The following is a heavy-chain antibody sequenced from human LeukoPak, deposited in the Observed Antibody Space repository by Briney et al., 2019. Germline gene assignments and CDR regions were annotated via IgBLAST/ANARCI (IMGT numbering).Heavy chain of an antibody. CDR3: ARHDCTGSSCYSDY. CDR2: IYYTGTP. D-gene: IGHD2-2*01. CDR1: GGSISIASYY. J-gene: IGHJ4*01. V-gene: IGHV4-39*01. Sequence: SETLSLTCTVSGGSISIASYYWGWIRQPPGKGLEWLGNIYYTGTPHYNPSLKSRVTISVDTSKGQFSLKVTSVTAADTAVYFCARHDCTGSSCYSDYWGHGALVIVS.